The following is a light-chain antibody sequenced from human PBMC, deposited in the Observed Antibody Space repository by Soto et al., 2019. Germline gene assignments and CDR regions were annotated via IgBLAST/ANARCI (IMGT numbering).Light chain of an antibody. V-gene: IGKV1-33*01. Sequence: DIQMTQSPSSLSASVGDRVTITCQASHDITSFLNWYQHKPRRAPKLLIYDASTLEAGVPTRFSGSGSGTQFTFSISSPQPGDVATYNCKHCDYPSVFGPGTTVYFK. CDR2: DAS. CDR3: KHCDYPSV. CDR1: HDITSF. J-gene: IGKJ3*01.